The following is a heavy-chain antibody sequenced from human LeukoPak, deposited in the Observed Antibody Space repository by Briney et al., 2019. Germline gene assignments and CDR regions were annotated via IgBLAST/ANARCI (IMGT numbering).Heavy chain of an antibody. J-gene: IGHJ3*02. CDR1: GFTVSSNY. V-gene: IGHV3-53*01. Sequence: GGSLRLSCAASGFTVSSNYMSWVRQAPGKGLEWVSVIYSGGSTYYADSVKGRFTISRDNSKNTLYLQMNSLRAEDTAVYYCARNHYDWLGTAAFDIRGQGTMVTVSS. CDR3: ARNHYDWLGTAAFDI. CDR2: IYSGGST. D-gene: IGHD3-22*01.